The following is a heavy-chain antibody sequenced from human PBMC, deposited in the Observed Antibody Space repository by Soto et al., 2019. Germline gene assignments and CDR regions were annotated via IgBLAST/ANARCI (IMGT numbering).Heavy chain of an antibody. CDR1: GGSITSSNYY. CDR3: ASYDFFNGPYFDY. CDR2: IDYSGSS. J-gene: IGHJ4*02. Sequence: SETLSLTCNVSGGSITSSNYYWGWIRQPPGKGLEWIGNIDYSGSSYYNPSLKSRVTLSVDTSKNHFSLTLSSVTVADTAVYYCASYDFFNGPYFDYWGQGTLVTVS. V-gene: IGHV4-39*02. D-gene: IGHD3-3*01.